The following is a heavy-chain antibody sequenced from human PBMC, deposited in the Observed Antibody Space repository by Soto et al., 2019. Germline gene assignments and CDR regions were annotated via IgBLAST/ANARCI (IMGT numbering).Heavy chain of an antibody. Sequence: PSETLSLTCAVYGGSFSGYYWSWIRQPPGEGLEWIGEINHSGSTNYNPSLKSRVTISVDTSRNQFSLEVNSVTAADTAVYYCARGDPGYSGSEAFEDWGQGTRVTVSS. V-gene: IGHV4-34*01. J-gene: IGHJ4*02. CDR1: GGSFSGYY. CDR2: INHSGST. D-gene: IGHD5-12*01. CDR3: ARGDPGYSGSEAFED.